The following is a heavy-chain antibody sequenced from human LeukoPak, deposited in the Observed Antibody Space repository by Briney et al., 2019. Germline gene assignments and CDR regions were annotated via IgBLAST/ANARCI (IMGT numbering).Heavy chain of an antibody. D-gene: IGHD5-18*01. V-gene: IGHV4-59*01. CDR2: FYYSGST. CDR3: ARDRGDTAPNLDY. J-gene: IGHJ4*02. Sequence: SETLSLTCTVFGGSIRGYHWSWIRQPPGKGLEWIGHFYYSGSTNFNPSLKSRVTISGDTSKNQFSLKVISVTAADTAVYYCARDRGDTAPNLDYWGQGTLVTVSS. CDR1: GGSIRGYH.